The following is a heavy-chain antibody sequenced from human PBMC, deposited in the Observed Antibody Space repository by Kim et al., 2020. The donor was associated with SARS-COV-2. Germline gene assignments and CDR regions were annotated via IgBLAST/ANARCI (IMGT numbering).Heavy chain of an antibody. Sequence: GGSLRLSCVASGFTFNTYGMTWVRQAPGKGLEWVSYINEDGSEKFYVDSVKGRFTISRDNAKKSVFLQMNSLRVEDTAVYYCSTRNACDRCGQGPVTPVS. D-gene: IGHD3-16*01. J-gene: IGHJ1*01. CDR3: STRNACDR. CDR1: GFTFNTYG. CDR2: INEDGSEK. V-gene: IGHV3-7*03.